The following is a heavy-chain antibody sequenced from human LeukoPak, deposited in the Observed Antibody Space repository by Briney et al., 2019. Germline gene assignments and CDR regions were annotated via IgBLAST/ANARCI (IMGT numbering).Heavy chain of an antibody. CDR3: ASHEEGMYYDILTGEFDY. V-gene: IGHV4-39*01. CDR1: GGSISSSSYY. CDR2: IYYSGST. Sequence: SETLSLTCTVSGGSISSSSYYWGWIRQPPGKGLEWIGSIYYSGSTYYNPSLKSRVTISVDTSKNQFSLKLSSVTAADTAVYYCASHEEGMYYDILTGEFDYWGQGTLVTVSS. J-gene: IGHJ4*02. D-gene: IGHD3-9*01.